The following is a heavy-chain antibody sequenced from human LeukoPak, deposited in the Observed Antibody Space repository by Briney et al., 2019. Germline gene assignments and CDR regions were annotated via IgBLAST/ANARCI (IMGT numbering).Heavy chain of an antibody. J-gene: IGHJ4*02. CDR3: ATSESQTRFDY. CDR2: IYPGDSYT. Sequence: GESLKISCKGSGYSFTSYWIGWVRQMPGKGLEWMGIIYPGDSYTRYSPSFQGQVTISADKSINTAYLQWSSLRASDTATYYCATSESQTRFDYWGQGTLVTVSS. D-gene: IGHD1/OR15-1a*01. CDR1: GYSFTSYW. V-gene: IGHV5-51*01.